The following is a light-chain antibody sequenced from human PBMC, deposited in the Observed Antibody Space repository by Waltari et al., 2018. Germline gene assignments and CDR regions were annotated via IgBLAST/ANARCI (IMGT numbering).Light chain of an antibody. CDR3: QTWGTGIWV. V-gene: IGLV4-69*01. CDR2: LNSEGSH. J-gene: IGLJ3*02. Sequence: QLVLTQSPSASASLGASVNLTRPLTSGHSSYAIAWHPQQPEKGPRDLMKLNSEGSHSQGDGIPDRFSGSSSGAERYLTISSLQSEDEADYYCQTWGTGIWVFGGGTKLTVL. CDR1: SGHSSYA.